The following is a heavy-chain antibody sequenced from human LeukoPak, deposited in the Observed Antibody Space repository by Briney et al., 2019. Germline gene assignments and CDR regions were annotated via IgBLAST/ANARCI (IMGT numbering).Heavy chain of an antibody. CDR3: ARLSSYDADDY. CDR1: GGSFSGYY. CDR2: INHSGST. Sequence: SETLSLTCAVYGGSFSGYYWSWIRQPPGKGLEWIGEINHSGSTNYNPSLKSRVTISVDTSKNQFSLKLSSVTAADTAVYYCARLSSYDADDYWDQGTLVTVSS. D-gene: IGHD3-22*01. J-gene: IGHJ4*02. V-gene: IGHV4-34*01.